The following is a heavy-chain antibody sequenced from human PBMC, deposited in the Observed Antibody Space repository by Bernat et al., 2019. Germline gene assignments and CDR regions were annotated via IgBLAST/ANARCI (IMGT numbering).Heavy chain of an antibody. D-gene: IGHD6-19*01. Sequence: QLHLQESGPGLVKASETLSLTCTVSGASISSTSFYWGWIRQPPGKGLEWIGTMYNGGSTYYNPSLKSRVTISVDTSKNQFSLKLSSVTAADTAVYYCARMGGSGWPQADYWGQGTLVTVSS. CDR1: GASISSTSFY. V-gene: IGHV4-39*01. J-gene: IGHJ4*02. CDR2: MYNGGST. CDR3: ARMGGSGWPQADY.